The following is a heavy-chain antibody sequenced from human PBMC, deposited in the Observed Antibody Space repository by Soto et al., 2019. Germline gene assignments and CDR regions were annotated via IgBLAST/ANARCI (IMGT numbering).Heavy chain of an antibody. D-gene: IGHD3-16*01. CDR3: AKGGYYSLFDI. CDR1: GFPFSSYA. J-gene: IGHJ3*02. CDR2: ISGSGGRT. V-gene: IGHV3-23*01. Sequence: GGSLRLSCVASGFPFSSYAMSWVRQTPGKGLEWVSGISGSGGRTYYADSVKGRFTISRDNSNNTLSLQMHILRVEDTAVYFCAKGGYYSLFDIRGQGTMVTVSS.